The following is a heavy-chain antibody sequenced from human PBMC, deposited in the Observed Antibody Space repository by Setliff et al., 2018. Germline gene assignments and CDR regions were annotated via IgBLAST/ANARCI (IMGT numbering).Heavy chain of an antibody. CDR3: ARPAVATDVSRQLDY. D-gene: IGHD5-12*01. CDR1: GYTFTGYY. J-gene: IGHJ4*02. CDR2: INPNSGGT. Sequence: ASVKVSCKASGYTFTGYYMHWVRQAPGQGLEWMGWINPNSGGTNYAQKFQGWVTMTRDTSISTAYMELSRLRSDDTAVYYCARPAVATDVSRQLDYWGQGTLVTVSS. V-gene: IGHV1-2*04.